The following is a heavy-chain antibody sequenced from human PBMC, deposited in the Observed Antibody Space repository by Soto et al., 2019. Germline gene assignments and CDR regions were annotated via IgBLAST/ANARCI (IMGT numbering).Heavy chain of an antibody. CDR2: IIPIFGTA. D-gene: IGHD3-3*01. CDR1: GGTFSSYA. V-gene: IGHV1-69*01. CDR3: ARDRPEWSRTHDGMDV. Sequence: QVQLVQSGAEVKKPGSSVKVSCKASGGTFSSYAISWVRQAPGQGLEWMGGIIPIFGTANYAQKFQGRVTITADESTSTAYMELSSLRSEDTAVYYCARDRPEWSRTHDGMDVWGQGTTVTVSS. J-gene: IGHJ6*02.